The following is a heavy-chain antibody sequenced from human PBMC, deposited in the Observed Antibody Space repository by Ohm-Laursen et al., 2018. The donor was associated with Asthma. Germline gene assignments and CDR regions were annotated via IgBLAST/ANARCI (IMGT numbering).Heavy chain of an antibody. Sequence: TLSLTCAVSGDSVSSGTHYWSWIRQPPGKGLEWIEYVSYSGSTNYNPSLKSRVTISVGTSKNQFSLKLSSVTAADTAVYYCARGFPALYYFDYWGQGTLVTVSP. CDR3: ARGFPALYYFDY. D-gene: IGHD2/OR15-2a*01. CDR1: GDSVSSGTHY. V-gene: IGHV4-61*01. CDR2: VSYSGST. J-gene: IGHJ4*02.